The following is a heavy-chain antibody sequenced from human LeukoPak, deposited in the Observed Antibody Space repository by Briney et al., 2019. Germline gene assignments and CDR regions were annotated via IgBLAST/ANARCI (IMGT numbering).Heavy chain of an antibody. J-gene: IGHJ1*01. D-gene: IGHD3-22*01. V-gene: IGHV1-2*02. CDR2: INPSSGGT. Sequence: GASVKVSCKTSGYIFSGYYMHWVRQAPGQGLEWMGCINPSSGGTNYTQKFQGRVTMTRDTSISTAYMELSRLRSDDTAVYYCARGARMYYYDSSGYNVYWGQGTLVTVSS. CDR1: GYIFSGYY. CDR3: ARGARMYYYDSSGYNVY.